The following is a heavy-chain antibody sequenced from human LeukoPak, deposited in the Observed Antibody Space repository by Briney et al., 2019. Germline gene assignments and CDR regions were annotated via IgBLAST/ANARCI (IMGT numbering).Heavy chain of an antibody. Sequence: GGSLRLSCAASGFTFSSYAMSWVRQAPGKGLEWVSAISGSGGSTYYADSVKGRFTISRDNSKNTLYLQMNSLRAEDTAVYYCANLRSGNYDFWSGYRDWGQGTLVTVSS. CDR2: ISGSGGST. V-gene: IGHV3-23*01. J-gene: IGHJ4*02. CDR1: GFTFSSYA. D-gene: IGHD3-3*01. CDR3: ANLRSGNYDFWSGYRD.